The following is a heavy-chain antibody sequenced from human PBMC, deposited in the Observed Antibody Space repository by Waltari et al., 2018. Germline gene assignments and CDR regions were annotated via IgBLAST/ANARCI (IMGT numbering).Heavy chain of an antibody. CDR1: GFSLSGFW. CDR2: INPAGSAT. V-gene: IGHV3-74*01. D-gene: IGHD7-27*01. CDR3: TRDNWGTSDY. Sequence: EVQLVESGGGLVQPGGSLRLSCPASGFSLSGFWMPWVRQAPGKGLEWVSRINPAGSATTYADSVRGRFTISRDNAQNTLHLQMNSLRVEDTAMYYCTRDNWGTSDYWGQGTLVTVSS. J-gene: IGHJ4*02.